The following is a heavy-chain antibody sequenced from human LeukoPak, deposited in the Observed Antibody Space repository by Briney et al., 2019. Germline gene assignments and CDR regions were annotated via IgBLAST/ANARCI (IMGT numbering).Heavy chain of an antibody. CDR3: ARDYWWNYDY. V-gene: IGHV3-30-3*01. CDR1: GFTFSDYA. J-gene: IGHJ4*02. Sequence: EGSLRLSCAASGFTFSDYAMHWVRQAPGKGLEWVAVISKDGSDKYYPGSVRGRFTISRDNSKNTIYLQMDSLRAEDTAIYYCARDYWWNYDYWGQGTLVTVSS. D-gene: IGHD1-7*01. CDR2: ISKDGSDK.